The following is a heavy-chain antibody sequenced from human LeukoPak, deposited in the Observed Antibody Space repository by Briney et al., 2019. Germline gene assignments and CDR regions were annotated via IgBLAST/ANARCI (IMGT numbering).Heavy chain of an antibody. CDR2: INPSGGST. D-gene: IGHD4/OR15-4a*01. V-gene: IGHV1-46*01. CDR3: ARDPHCGAGFYYYYYMDV. CDR1: GYTFTSDY. Sequence: PAASVKVSCKASGYTFTSDYMHWVRQAPGQGLEWMGMINPSGGSTTYAQRFQGRVTMTRNMSTTTVYMELSSLTSEDTAVYYCARDPHCGAGFYYYYYMDVWGKGTTVTVSS. J-gene: IGHJ6*03.